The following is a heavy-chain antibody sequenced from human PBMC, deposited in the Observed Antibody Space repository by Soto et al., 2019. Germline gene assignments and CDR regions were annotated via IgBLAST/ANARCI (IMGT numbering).Heavy chain of an antibody. Sequence: GGSLRLSCAASGFTFSNSWMSWVRQAPGKGLEWISYISSGSTNIFYADSVKGRFTVSRDNAKNSVYLQMDSLRAEDTAVYYCARDRNAAGSDYWGQGTLVTVSS. V-gene: IGHV3-11*01. J-gene: IGHJ4*02. CDR2: ISSGSTNI. CDR1: GFTFSNSW. CDR3: ARDRNAAGSDY. D-gene: IGHD1-1*01.